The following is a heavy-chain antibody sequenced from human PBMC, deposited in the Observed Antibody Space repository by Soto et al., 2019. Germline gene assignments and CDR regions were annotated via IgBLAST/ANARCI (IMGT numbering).Heavy chain of an antibody. CDR3: VRRVSGNYDY. CDR2: ISSNGGTT. CDR1: GFTFSSSD. V-gene: IGHV3-64*01. Sequence: EVQLAESGGGMVQPGGSLRLSCVASGFTFSSSDMHWVRQAPGKGLEYVSSISSNGGTTYYGNSVKGRFTISRDNSKNTLYLQMGSLRAEDMAVYYCVRRVSGNYDYWGQGTLVTVSS. J-gene: IGHJ4*02. D-gene: IGHD1-7*01.